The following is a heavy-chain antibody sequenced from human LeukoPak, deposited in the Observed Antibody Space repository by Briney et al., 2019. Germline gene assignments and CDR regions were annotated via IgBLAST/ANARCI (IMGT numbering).Heavy chain of an antibody. CDR1: GFTVSSNY. Sequence: PGGSLRLSCAASGFTVSSNYMSWVRQAPGKGLEWVSVIYSGGSTYYADSVKGRFTISRDNSKNTLYLQMNSLRAEDTAVYYCARDPFLTGYYDGMDVWGQGTTVTVSS. CDR3: ARDPFLTGYYDGMDV. D-gene: IGHD3-9*01. V-gene: IGHV3-53*01. J-gene: IGHJ6*02. CDR2: IYSGGST.